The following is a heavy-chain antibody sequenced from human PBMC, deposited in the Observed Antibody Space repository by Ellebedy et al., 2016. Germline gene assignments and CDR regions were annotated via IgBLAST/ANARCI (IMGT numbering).Heavy chain of an antibody. CDR3: AKWNGGWYAFEV. CDR2: VFHTGGT. CDR1: GGSVTSYY. V-gene: IGHV4-59*02. Sequence: SETLSLTCNVFGGSVTSYYWNWIRRPPGKGLEWIGFVFHTGGTFYNPSLKSRVTMSVDTSKSQFSLRLTSVTAADTAVYYCAKWNGGWYAFEVWGQGTMVTVSS. J-gene: IGHJ3*01. D-gene: IGHD6-19*01.